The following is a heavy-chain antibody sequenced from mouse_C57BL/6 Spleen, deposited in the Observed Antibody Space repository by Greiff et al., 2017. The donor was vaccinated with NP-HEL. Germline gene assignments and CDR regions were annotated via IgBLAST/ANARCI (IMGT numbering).Heavy chain of an antibody. V-gene: IGHV5-6*01. CDR2: ISSGGSYT. D-gene: IGHD1-1*01. J-gene: IGHJ1*03. Sequence: EVKVVESGGDLVKPGGSLKLSCAASGFTFSSYGMSWVRQTPDKRLEWVATISSGGSYTYYPDSVKGRFTISRDNAKNTLYLQMSSLKSEDTAMYYCARLGGSSYWYFDVWGTGTTVTVSS. CDR1: GFTFSSYG. CDR3: ARLGGSSYWYFDV.